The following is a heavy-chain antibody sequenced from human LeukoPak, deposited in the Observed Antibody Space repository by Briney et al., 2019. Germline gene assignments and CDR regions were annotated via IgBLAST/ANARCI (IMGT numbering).Heavy chain of an antibody. V-gene: IGHV3-30-3*01. CDR3: ARVGYYSSGPFSYFDY. Sequence: GRALRLSCAASGFTFSRYAMHWVRQAPGKGLEWVAVISYDGSNEYYADSVKGRFTISRDSSENTLYLQMNSLRVEDTAVYYCARVGYYSSGPFSYFDYWGQGTLVTVSS. D-gene: IGHD3-10*01. CDR1: GFTFSRYA. CDR2: ISYDGSNE. J-gene: IGHJ4*02.